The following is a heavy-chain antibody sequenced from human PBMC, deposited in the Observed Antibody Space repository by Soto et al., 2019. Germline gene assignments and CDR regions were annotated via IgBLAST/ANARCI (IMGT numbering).Heavy chain of an antibody. V-gene: IGHV4-39*01. CDR2: IYYSGST. CDR3: SRQRTSVVTQAYFDV. CDR1: GDSISSRSYY. J-gene: IGHJ4*02. Sequence: PSETLSLTCTVTGDSISSRSYYLRWIRQPPGKGLEWIGSIYYSGSTYNNPSLRKRVSMSIDTSKDQFSLKLHSVTASDTALYFCSRQRTSVVTQAYFDVWGPGALVTVSS. D-gene: IGHD2-21*02.